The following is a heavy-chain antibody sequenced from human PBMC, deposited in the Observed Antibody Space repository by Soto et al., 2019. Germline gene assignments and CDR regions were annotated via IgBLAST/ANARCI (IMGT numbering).Heavy chain of an antibody. J-gene: IGHJ6*03. CDR3: ARESQLFLYYYYYYMDV. D-gene: IGHD2-21*01. V-gene: IGHV1-8*01. Sequence: ASVKVSCKASGYTFTSYDINWVRQATGQGLEWMGWMNPNSGNTGYAQKFQGRVTMTRNTSISTAYMELSSLRSEDTAVYYCARESQLFLYYYYYYMDVWGKGTTVTVSS. CDR2: MNPNSGNT. CDR1: GYTFTSYD.